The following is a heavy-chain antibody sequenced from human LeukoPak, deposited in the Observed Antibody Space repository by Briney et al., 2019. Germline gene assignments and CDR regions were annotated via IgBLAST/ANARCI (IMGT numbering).Heavy chain of an antibody. V-gene: IGHV1-69*13. CDR2: VIPIFGTA. D-gene: IGHD3-22*01. CDR1: GYTFTGYY. J-gene: IGHJ4*02. Sequence: SVKVSCEASGYTFTGYYMHWVRQAPGQGLEWMGGVIPIFGTANYAQKFQGRVTITADESTSTAYMELSSLRSEDTAVYYCARGDRGYYYDSSGYIGSWGQGTLVTVSS. CDR3: ARGDRGYYYDSSGYIGS.